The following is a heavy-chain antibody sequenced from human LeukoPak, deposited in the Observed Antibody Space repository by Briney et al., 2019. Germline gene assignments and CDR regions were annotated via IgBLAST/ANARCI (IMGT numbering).Heavy chain of an antibody. CDR2: INQDGSEP. Sequence: GGSLRLSCAASGFTFSRYSMKCVRQAPGKGREWVANINQDGSEPYYVDSVKGRFTISRDNAKNSLYLQMNGLRAEDTAVYYCARDKIVGATFFDYWGQGTLVTVPS. V-gene: IGHV3-7*01. J-gene: IGHJ4*02. CDR1: GFTFSRYS. CDR3: ARDKIVGATFFDY. D-gene: IGHD1-26*01.